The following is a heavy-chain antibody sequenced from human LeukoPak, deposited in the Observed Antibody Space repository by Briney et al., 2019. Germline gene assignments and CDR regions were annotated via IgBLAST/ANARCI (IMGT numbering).Heavy chain of an antibody. Sequence: GGSLKLSCAASGFTFSYYSMNWVRQAPGKGLEWVSYISSSSKTIYYADSVKGRFTISRDNAKKSLDLQMNSLRDEDTAVYYCARDHRSGSGSGTQANDYWGQGTLVTVSS. J-gene: IGHJ4*02. V-gene: IGHV3-48*02. CDR3: ARDHRSGSGSGTQANDY. CDR1: GFTFSYYS. D-gene: IGHD3-10*01. CDR2: ISSSSKTI.